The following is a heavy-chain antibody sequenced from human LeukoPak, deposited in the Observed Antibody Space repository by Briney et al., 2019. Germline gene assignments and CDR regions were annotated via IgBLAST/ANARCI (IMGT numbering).Heavy chain of an antibody. CDR3: ARCKLQYYFDY. Sequence: TLSLTCTVSGGSISSGGYYWSWMRQHPGKGLEWIGYIYYSGSTYYNPSLKSRVTISVDTSKNQFSLKLSSVTAADTAVYYCARCKLQYYFDYWGQGTLVTVSS. D-gene: IGHD4-11*01. CDR1: GGSISSGGYY. CDR2: IYYSGST. V-gene: IGHV4-31*03. J-gene: IGHJ4*02.